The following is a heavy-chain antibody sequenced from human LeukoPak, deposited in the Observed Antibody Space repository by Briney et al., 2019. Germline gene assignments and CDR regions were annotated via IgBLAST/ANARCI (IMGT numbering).Heavy chain of an antibody. CDR2: INWNGGST. D-gene: IGHD6-13*01. V-gene: IGHV3-20*01. J-gene: IGHJ6*03. CDR1: GFTFDDYG. Sequence: GGSLRLSCAASGFTFDDYGMSWVRQAPGKGLEWVSGINWNGGSTGYADSVKGRFTISRDNAKNSLYLQMNSLRAEDTALYHCARDSSIAAAGTLYYYMDVRGKGTTVTISS. CDR3: ARDSSIAAAGTLYYYMDV.